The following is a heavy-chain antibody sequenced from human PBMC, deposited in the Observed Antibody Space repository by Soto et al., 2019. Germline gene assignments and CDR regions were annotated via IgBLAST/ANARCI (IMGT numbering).Heavy chain of an antibody. V-gene: IGHV4-61*01. D-gene: IGHD2-21*01. Sequence: PSETLSLTCAVSGYSISSGYYWSWIRQPPGKGLEWIGYIYYSGSTNYNPSLKSRVTISVDTSKNQFSLKLSSVTAADTAVYYCARYSPLDSIDYWGQGTLVTVSS. CDR1: GYSISSGYY. CDR2: IYYSGST. J-gene: IGHJ4*02. CDR3: ARYSPLDSIDY.